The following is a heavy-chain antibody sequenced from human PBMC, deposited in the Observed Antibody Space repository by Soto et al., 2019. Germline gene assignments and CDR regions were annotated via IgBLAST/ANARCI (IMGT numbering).Heavy chain of an antibody. CDR3: VRGGGGGLFDP. J-gene: IGHJ5*02. CDR2: ISPGSRYP. CDR1: GFTVGDSY. Sequence: PXGSLRLYCAGSGFTVGDSYMSWIRQAPGKGLEWLSYISPGSRYPAYADSVKGRFTISRDNAKRSLYLQMMSLTAEDTAIYYCVRGGGGGLFDPWGQGTMVTVSS. V-gene: IGHV3-11*06. D-gene: IGHD2-15*01.